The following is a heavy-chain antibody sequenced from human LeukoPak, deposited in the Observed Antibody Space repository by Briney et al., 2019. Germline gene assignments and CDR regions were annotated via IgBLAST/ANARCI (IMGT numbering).Heavy chain of an antibody. CDR3: ARFDSGSYDFDY. J-gene: IGHJ4*02. D-gene: IGHD1-26*01. CDR2: ISSSSSYI. Sequence: PGGSLRLSCAASGFTFSSYSMNWVRQAPGKGLEWVSSISSSSSYIYYADSVKGRFTISRDNAKNSLYLQVNSLRAEDTAVYYCARFDSGSYDFDYWGQGTLVTVSS. V-gene: IGHV3-21*01. CDR1: GFTFSSYS.